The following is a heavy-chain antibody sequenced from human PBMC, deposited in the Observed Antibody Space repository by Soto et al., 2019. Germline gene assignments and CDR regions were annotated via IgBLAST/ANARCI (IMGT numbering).Heavy chain of an antibody. CDR2: ISSSSSTI. Sequence: PGGSLRLSCTASGFTFSTYSMNWVRQAPGKGLEWVSYISSSSSTIYYAASVKGQFTISRDNAKNSLYLQMNSLRAEDTDVYYCASSYSSSSQTFFLWGQGTLVTVSS. CDR1: GFTFSTYS. V-gene: IGHV3-48*01. D-gene: IGHD6-13*01. J-gene: IGHJ4*02. CDR3: ASSYSSSSQTFFL.